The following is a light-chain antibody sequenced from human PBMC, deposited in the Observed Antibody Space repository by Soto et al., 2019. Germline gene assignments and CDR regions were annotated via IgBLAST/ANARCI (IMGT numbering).Light chain of an antibody. CDR2: AAS. CDR3: QQYYSYLFT. J-gene: IGKJ3*01. V-gene: IGKV1-8*01. CDR1: QGISSY. Sequence: ALRMTQSPSSLSASTGDRVTITCRASQGISSYLAWYQQKPGKAPKLLIYAASTLQSGVPSRFSGSGSGTDFTLTISCLQSEDFATYYCQQYYSYLFTFGPGTKVDIK.